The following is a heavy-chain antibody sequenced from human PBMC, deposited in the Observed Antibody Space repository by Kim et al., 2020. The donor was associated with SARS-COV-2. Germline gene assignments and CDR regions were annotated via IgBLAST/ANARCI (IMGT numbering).Heavy chain of an antibody. CDR3: ATDCGVDCPNLAY. D-gene: IGHD2-21*02. CDR2: IYRGGST. Sequence: GGSLRLSCAASGFTVNSNSMTWVRQAPGKGLEWVSFIYRGGSTHYADSVKGRFTISRHNSKNTLFLQMNGLRPDDTAVYYCATDCGVDCPNLAYWGQGTLVTVSS. CDR1: GFTVNSNS. V-gene: IGHV3-53*04. J-gene: IGHJ4*02.